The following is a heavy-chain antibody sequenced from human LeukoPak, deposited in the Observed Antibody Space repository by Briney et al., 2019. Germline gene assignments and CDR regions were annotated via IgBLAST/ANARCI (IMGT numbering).Heavy chain of an antibody. V-gene: IGHV3-23*01. Sequence: GGSLRLSCAASGFTFRLYALSWVRQVPGKGLEWLSGITGSGDNTYYADSVKGRFTISRDNSKNTLYLQMNSLRAEETAVYYCAKGDGSWNFDYWGQGTLVTVSS. J-gene: IGHJ4*02. CDR2: ITGSGDNT. CDR3: AKGDGSWNFDY. D-gene: IGHD6-13*01. CDR1: GFTFRLYA.